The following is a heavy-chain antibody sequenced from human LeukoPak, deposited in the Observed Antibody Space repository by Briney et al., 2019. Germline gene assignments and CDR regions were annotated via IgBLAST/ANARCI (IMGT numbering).Heavy chain of an antibody. Sequence: SGGSLTLSCAASGFTFSSFDMTWVRQAPGKGLEWVSTISVSATNTYYADSVKGRFTISRDNSKNTLYLQMNSLRADDTAVYYCATITSMRVVLISWGQGTLVTVPS. D-gene: IGHD3-22*01. J-gene: IGHJ1*01. CDR1: GFTFSSFD. CDR3: ATITSMRVVLIS. CDR2: ISVSATNT. V-gene: IGHV3-23*01.